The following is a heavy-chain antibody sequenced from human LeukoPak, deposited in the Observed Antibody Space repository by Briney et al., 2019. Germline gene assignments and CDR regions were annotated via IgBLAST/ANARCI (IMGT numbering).Heavy chain of an antibody. V-gene: IGHV4-61*02. D-gene: IGHD3-10*01. CDR2: MYTSGST. J-gene: IGHJ6*03. Sequence: SETLSLTCTVSGGSISSGSYYWTWIRQPAGKGLEWIGRMYTSGSTNYNPSIKSRVTIAVDTSKNQFSLKLSSVTAADTAVYYWARAPLGSGSYNYYYYYYMDVWGKGTTVTVSS. CDR3: ARAPLGSGSYNYYYYYYMDV. CDR1: GGSISSGSYY.